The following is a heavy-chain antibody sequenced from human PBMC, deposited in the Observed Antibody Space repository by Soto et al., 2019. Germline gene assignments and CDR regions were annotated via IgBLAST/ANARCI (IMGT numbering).Heavy chain of an antibody. CDR1: GGTFSSYA. CDR2: IIPIFGTA. Sequence: QVQLVQSGAEVKKPGSSVKVSCKASGGTFSSYAISWVRQAPGQGLEWMGGIIPIFGTANYAQKFQGRVTITADESTSTAYMELSSLRSEDTAVYYCAREGVAYYDILTGYWGGWFDPWGQGTLVTVSS. J-gene: IGHJ5*02. CDR3: AREGVAYYDILTGYWGGWFDP. V-gene: IGHV1-69*01. D-gene: IGHD3-9*01.